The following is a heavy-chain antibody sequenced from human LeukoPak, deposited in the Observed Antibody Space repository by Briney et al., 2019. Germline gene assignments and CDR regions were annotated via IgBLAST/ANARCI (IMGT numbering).Heavy chain of an antibody. V-gene: IGHV2-5*02. CDR1: CFSLSTRGVG. CDR3: AAGSPIDD. J-gene: IGHJ4*02. Sequence: SGPSLVHPTQTLTLTFTSSCFSLSTRGVGVGWIRQPPGKALEWHALIYWDDDKRSSPSLKSRLTITKDLCKNQAVLTMTNMDPVDTATDCCAAGSPIDDWGQGTLVTVSS. D-gene: IGHD3-10*01. CDR2: IYWDDDK.